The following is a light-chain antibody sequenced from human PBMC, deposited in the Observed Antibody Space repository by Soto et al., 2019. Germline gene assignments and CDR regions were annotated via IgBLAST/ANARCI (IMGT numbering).Light chain of an antibody. CDR3: LQDYGYPRT. J-gene: IGKJ1*01. V-gene: IGKV1-6*01. CDR2: AAS. CDR1: QDIRHD. Sequence: AIQMTQSPSSLSASVGDRVTITCRASQDIRHDLGWYQQRPGKAPKLLIYAASTLQSGVPSRFSGSGSGTDFTLTITSLQPDDFATYYCLQDYGYPRTFGQGTTVEVK.